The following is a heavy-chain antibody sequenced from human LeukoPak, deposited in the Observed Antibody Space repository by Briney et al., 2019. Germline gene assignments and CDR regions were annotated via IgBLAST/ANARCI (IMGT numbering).Heavy chain of an antibody. CDR3: AREGAAGTFDY. CDR2: IYTSGST. Sequence: SETLSLTCTVSGGSISSGSYYWSWIRQPAGKGLEWIGRIYTSGSTNYNPSLKSRVTMSVDTSKNQFSLKLSSVTAADTAVYYCAREGAAGTFDYWGQGTLVTVSS. V-gene: IGHV4-61*02. CDR1: GGSISSGSYY. D-gene: IGHD6-13*01. J-gene: IGHJ4*02.